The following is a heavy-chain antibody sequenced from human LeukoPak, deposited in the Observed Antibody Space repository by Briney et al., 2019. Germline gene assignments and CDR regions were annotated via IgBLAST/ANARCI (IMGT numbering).Heavy chain of an antibody. Sequence: PGGSLRLSCAASGFTFSSYGMHWVRQAPGKGLEWVAVISYDGSNKYSADSVKGRFTISRDNSKNTLYLQMNSLRAEDTAVYYCASAREYCISTNCYEYFQHWGQGTLVTVSS. CDR2: ISYDGSNK. D-gene: IGHD2-2*01. CDR3: ASAREYCISTNCYEYFQH. J-gene: IGHJ1*01. CDR1: GFTFSSYG. V-gene: IGHV3-30*03.